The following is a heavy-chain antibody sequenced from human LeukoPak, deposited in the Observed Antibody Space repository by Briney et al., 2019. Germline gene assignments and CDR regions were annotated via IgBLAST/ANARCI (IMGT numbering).Heavy chain of an antibody. CDR3: AREKRVRWYRHIHYYYYMDV. D-gene: IGHD6-13*01. J-gene: IGHJ6*03. CDR1: GGSFSGYY. Sequence: PSETLSLTCAVYGGSFSGYYWSWIRQPPGKGLEWIGEINHSGSTNYNPSLKSRVTISVDTSKNQFSLKLSSVTAADTAVYYCAREKRVRWYRHIHYYYYMDVWGKGTTVTVSS. V-gene: IGHV4-34*01. CDR2: INHSGST.